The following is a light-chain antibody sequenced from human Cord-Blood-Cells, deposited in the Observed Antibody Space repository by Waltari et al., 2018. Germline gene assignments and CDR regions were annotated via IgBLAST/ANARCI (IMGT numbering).Light chain of an antibody. CDR1: SSDVGSFNL. Sequence: QSALTHPAPVSGSPGQSIPISCTGTSSDVGSFNLVPWYQQHPGKAPKLMIYEGSNRPSGVSNRFSGSKSGNTASLTISGLQAEDEADYYCCSYAGSSTFAVFGGGTKLTVL. CDR2: EGS. CDR3: CSYAGSSTFAV. V-gene: IGLV2-23*03. J-gene: IGLJ2*01.